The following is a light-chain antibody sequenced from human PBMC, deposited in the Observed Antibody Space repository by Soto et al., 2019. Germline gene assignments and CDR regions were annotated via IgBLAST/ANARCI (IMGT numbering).Light chain of an antibody. Sequence: EVVMTQSPATLSVSPGERAALSCRASQSVSSYLAWYQQKPGQAPRLLIYDASTTATGIPARFSGSGSGTDFTLTISSLQSEDFAVYYCQQYNNWPITFGQGTRLEIK. CDR3: QQYNNWPIT. CDR1: QSVSSY. J-gene: IGKJ5*01. V-gene: IGKV3D-15*01. CDR2: DAS.